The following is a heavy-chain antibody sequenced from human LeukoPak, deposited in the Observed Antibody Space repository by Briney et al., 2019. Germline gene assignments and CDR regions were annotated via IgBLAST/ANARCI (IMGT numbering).Heavy chain of an antibody. D-gene: IGHD3-10*01. Sequence: PSETLSLTCTVSGGSISSSSYYWGWIRQPPGKGLEGIGSIYYSGSTYYNPSLKSRVTISVDTSKNQFSLKLSSVTAADTAVYYCARDCAYGSVSYYNGDYYYMDVWGRGTTVTISS. CDR2: IYYSGST. CDR3: ARDCAYGSVSYYNGDYYYMDV. J-gene: IGHJ6*03. CDR1: GGSISSSSYY. V-gene: IGHV4-39*07.